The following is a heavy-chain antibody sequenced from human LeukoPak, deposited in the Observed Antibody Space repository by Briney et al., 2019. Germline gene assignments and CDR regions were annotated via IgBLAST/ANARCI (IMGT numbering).Heavy chain of an antibody. CDR3: ATPKYSSSWYPEGN. D-gene: IGHD6-13*01. CDR1: GFTFSDYY. V-gene: IGHV3-11*01. Sequence: PGGSLRLSCAASGFTFSDYYMSWIRQAPGKGLEWVSYISSSGSTIYYADSVKGRFTISRDNAKNSLYLQMNSLRAEDTAVYYCATPKYSSSWYPEGNWGQGTLVTVSS. CDR2: ISSSGSTI. J-gene: IGHJ4*02.